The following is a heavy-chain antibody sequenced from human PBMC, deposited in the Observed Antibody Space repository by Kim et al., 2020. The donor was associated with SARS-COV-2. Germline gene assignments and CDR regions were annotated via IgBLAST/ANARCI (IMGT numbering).Heavy chain of an antibody. V-gene: IGHV4-39*01. D-gene: IGHD3-10*01. Sequence: SLKSRVTISVDTSKNQFSLKLSSVTAADTAVYYCARRGLLWFGEVGWFDPWGQGTLVTVSS. J-gene: IGHJ5*02. CDR3: ARRGLLWFGEVGWFDP.